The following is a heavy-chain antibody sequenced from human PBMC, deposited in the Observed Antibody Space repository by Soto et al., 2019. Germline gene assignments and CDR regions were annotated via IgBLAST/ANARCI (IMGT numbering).Heavy chain of an antibody. CDR3: ARDSGNSGFYGMDV. D-gene: IGHD5-12*01. Sequence: QVQLVESGGGVVQPGESLRLSCAASGFTFSSYGMHWVRQAPGKGLEWVSVISYDGSNDYYEDSVKGRFTISRDNSKNTVYLQMNILRAEDTAVYYCARDSGNSGFYGMDVWGQGTTVTVSS. V-gene: IGHV3-33*05. J-gene: IGHJ6*02. CDR1: GFTFSSYG. CDR2: ISYDGSND.